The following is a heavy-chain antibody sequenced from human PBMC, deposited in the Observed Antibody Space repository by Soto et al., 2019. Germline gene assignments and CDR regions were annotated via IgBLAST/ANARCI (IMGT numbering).Heavy chain of an antibody. D-gene: IGHD2-2*01. J-gene: IGHJ4*02. CDR1: GFTFSSYA. V-gene: IGHV3-30-3*01. CDR2: ISYDGSNK. Sequence: GGSLRLSCAASGFTFSSYAMHWVRQAPGKGLEWVAVISYDGSNKYYADSVKGRFTISRDNSKNTLYLQMNSLRAEDTAVYYCARDRGSGSTSWHIFDYWGQGTLVTVSS. CDR3: ARDRGSGSTSWHIFDY.